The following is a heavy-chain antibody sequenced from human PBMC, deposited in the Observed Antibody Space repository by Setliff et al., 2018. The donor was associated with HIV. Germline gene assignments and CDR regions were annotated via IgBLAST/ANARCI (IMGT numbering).Heavy chain of an antibody. V-gene: IGHV4-59*01. CDR3: ARSRTSSGYYGVTGYGMDV. CDR1: GGSISSDY. CDR2: IDYSGST. J-gene: IGHJ6*02. D-gene: IGHD3-22*01. Sequence: SETLSLTCTVSGGSISSDYWSWIRQPPGKGLEWIGYIDYSGSTNYNPSLKSRVTISVATSKNQFSLKPNSVTTVDTAVYYCARSRTSSGYYGVTGYGMDVWGQGTTVTVSS.